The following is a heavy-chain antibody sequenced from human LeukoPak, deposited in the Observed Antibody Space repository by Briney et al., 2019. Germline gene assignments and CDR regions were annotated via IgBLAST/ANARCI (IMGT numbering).Heavy chain of an antibody. Sequence: PGGSLRLSCVASGFTFSSHWMHWVRQTPEKGLVWVSRMNSDESDTNYADSVNGRFTISRDNAKNTLYLQMNSLRLEDTAKYYCARGTEVAFDYWGQGTLVTVSS. J-gene: IGHJ4*02. CDR3: ARGTEVAFDY. CDR1: GFTFSSHW. CDR2: MNSDESDT. V-gene: IGHV3-74*01.